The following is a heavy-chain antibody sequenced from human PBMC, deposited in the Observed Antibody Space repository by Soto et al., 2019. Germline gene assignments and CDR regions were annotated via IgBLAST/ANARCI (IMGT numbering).Heavy chain of an antibody. CDR2: IKSKTDGGTT. V-gene: IGHV3-15*01. CDR1: GFTFSNAW. Sequence: EVQLVESGGGLVKPGGSLRLSCAASGFTFSNAWMSWVRQAPGKGLAWVGRIKSKTDGGTTDYAAPVKGRFTISRDDSKNTLYLQMNSLKTEDTAVYYCTTDPPGMNAFDIWGQGTMVTVSS. CDR3: TTDPPGMNAFDI. D-gene: IGHD3-10*01. J-gene: IGHJ3*02.